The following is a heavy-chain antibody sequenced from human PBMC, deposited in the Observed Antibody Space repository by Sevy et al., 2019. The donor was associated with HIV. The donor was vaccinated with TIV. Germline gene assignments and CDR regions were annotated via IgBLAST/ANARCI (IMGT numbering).Heavy chain of an antibody. Sequence: GGSLRLSCAASGFIFSNYALSWVRQRPGKGLEWVSAISAFGDTTYYADSVKGRFTISRDNSKSTLFPQMSDLRGDDTATYYCVKEERTVVTTHWGQGALVTVSS. V-gene: IGHV3-23*01. D-gene: IGHD3-22*01. CDR3: VKEERTVVTTH. CDR1: GFIFSNYA. CDR2: ISAFGDTT. J-gene: IGHJ4*02.